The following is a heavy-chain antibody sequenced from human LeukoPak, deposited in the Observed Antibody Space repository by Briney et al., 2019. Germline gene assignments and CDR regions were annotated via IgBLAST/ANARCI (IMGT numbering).Heavy chain of an antibody. J-gene: IGHJ4*02. CDR2: ISAYNGNT. V-gene: IGHV1-18*04. CDR1: GYTFTGYY. D-gene: IGHD1-26*01. Sequence: ASVKVSCKASGYTFTGYYMHWVRQAPGQGLEWMGWISAYNGNTNYAQKLQGRVTMTTDTSTSTAYMELRSLRSDDTAVYYCARAPSGSYNNFDYWGQGTLVTVSS. CDR3: ARAPSGSYNNFDY.